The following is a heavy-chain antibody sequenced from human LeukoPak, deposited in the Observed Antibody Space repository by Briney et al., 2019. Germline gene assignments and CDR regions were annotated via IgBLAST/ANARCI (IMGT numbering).Heavy chain of an antibody. J-gene: IGHJ4*02. V-gene: IGHV1-69*01. CDR1: GGTFISYA. Sequence: SVKVSRKASGGTFISYAISWVRQAPGQGLEWMGGIIPIFATANYAQKFQGRVTITADESTSTAYMELSSLRSEDTAVYYCARGPITTRSHFDYWGQGTLVTVSS. CDR3: ARGPITTRSHFDY. CDR2: IIPIFATA. D-gene: IGHD3-22*01.